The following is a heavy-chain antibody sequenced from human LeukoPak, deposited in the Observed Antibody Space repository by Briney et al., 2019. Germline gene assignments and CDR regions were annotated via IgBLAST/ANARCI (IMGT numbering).Heavy chain of an antibody. CDR1: GGSISSGDYY. CDR3: ARDTRDGYNYFDH. CDR2: IYYSGST. Sequence: SETLSLTCTVSGGSISSGDYYWSWLRQPPGKGLEWIGYIYYSGSTYYNPSLKSRVTISVDTSKNQFSLKLSSVTAADTAVYYCARDTRDGYNYFDHWGQGTLVTVSS. V-gene: IGHV4-30-4*01. J-gene: IGHJ4*02. D-gene: IGHD5-24*01.